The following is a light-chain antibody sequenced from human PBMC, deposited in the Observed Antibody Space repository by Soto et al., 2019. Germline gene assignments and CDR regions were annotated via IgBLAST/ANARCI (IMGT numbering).Light chain of an antibody. J-gene: IGLJ2*01. V-gene: IGLV2-14*01. CDR1: SSDVGDYDY. CDR2: EVS. CDR3: SSSRSSNTLL. Sequence: QSALTQPASVSGSPGQSITISCTGTSSDVGDYDYVSWYQQYAGKAPKMMIYEVSNRPSGVSNRFSGSKSGNTASLTISGLQAEDEADYYRSSSRSSNTLLFGGGTKVTVL.